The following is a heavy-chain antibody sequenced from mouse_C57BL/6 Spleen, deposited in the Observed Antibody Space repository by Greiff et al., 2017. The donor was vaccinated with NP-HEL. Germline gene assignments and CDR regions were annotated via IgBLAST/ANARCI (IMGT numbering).Heavy chain of an antibody. V-gene: IGHV5-4*01. CDR1: GFTFSSYA. Sequence: EVQLVESGGGLVKPGGSLKLSCAASGFTFSSYAMSWVRQTPEKRLEWVATISDGGSYTYYPDNVKGRFTISRDNAKNNLYLQMSHLKSEDTAMYYCARELTTNYAMDYWGQGTSVTVSS. CDR2: ISDGGSYT. J-gene: IGHJ4*01. CDR3: ARELTTNYAMDY. D-gene: IGHD1-1*01.